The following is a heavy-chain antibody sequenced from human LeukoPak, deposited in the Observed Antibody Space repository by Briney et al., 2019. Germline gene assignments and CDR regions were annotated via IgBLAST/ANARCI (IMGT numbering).Heavy chain of an antibody. Sequence: AGGSLRLSCAASGFTFSNYWMHWVRQPPGEGLVWVSRISSDGTTTTYADFVKGRFTISRDNAKNTLYLEMNSLRAEDTAVYYCARGYYYDSSAYGPFGAYWGQETLVTVSS. CDR1: GFTFSNYW. CDR3: ARGYYYDSSAYGPFGAY. V-gene: IGHV3-74*01. J-gene: IGHJ4*02. CDR2: ISSDGTTT. D-gene: IGHD3-22*01.